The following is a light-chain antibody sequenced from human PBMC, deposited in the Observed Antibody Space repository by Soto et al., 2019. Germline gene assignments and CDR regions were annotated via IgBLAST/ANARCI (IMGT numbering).Light chain of an antibody. J-gene: IGLJ2*01. CDR3: QSYDSSLSGPVV. CDR1: SSNIGAGYD. Sequence: QSLLTQLPSVSGAPGQRVTISCTGSSSNIGAGYDVHWYQQLPGTAPKLLIYGNSNRPSGVPDRFSGSKSGTSASLAITGLQAEDEADYYCQSYDSSLSGPVVFGGGTKVTVL. CDR2: GNS. V-gene: IGLV1-40*01.